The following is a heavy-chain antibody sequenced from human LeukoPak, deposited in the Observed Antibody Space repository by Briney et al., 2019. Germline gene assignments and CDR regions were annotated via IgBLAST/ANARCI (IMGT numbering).Heavy chain of an antibody. CDR1: GFTFSDYY. J-gene: IGHJ6*03. Sequence: GGSLRLSCAASGFTFSDYYMSWIRQAPGKGLEWVSYISSSGSTIYYADSVKGRFTISRDNAKNSLYLQMNSLRAEDTAVYYCTSRGKQLGVEVGYYYYMDVWGKGTTVTVSS. CDR3: TSRGKQLGVEVGYYYYMDV. CDR2: ISSSGSTI. V-gene: IGHV3-11*01. D-gene: IGHD6-6*01.